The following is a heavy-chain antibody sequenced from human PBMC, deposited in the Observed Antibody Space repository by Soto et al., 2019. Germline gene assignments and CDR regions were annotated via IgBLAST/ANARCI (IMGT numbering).Heavy chain of an antibody. Sequence: QVQLVQSGAEVKKPGSSVKVSCKASGGTFSSYTISWVRQAPGQGLEWMGRIIPILGIANYAQKFQGRVTITADKPPSTAYMELSSLRSEDTAVYYCARDQAAAVDYYYGMDVWGQGTTVTVSS. V-gene: IGHV1-69*08. CDR2: IIPILGIA. CDR3: ARDQAAAVDYYYGMDV. CDR1: GGTFSSYT. D-gene: IGHD6-13*01. J-gene: IGHJ6*02.